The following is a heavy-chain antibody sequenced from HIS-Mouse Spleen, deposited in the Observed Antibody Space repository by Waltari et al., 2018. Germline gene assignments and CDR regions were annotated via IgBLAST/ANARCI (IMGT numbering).Heavy chain of an antibody. D-gene: IGHD6-13*01. J-gene: IGHJ3*02. Sequence: QLQLQESGPGLVKPSETLSLTCTVSGGSISSSSYYWGWIRQPPGKGLEWIGSIDYSGSTYSNPSLTSRFTRSVDTSQNQFSLKLSSVTAADTAVYYCARAPYSSSWYQAFDIWGQGTMVTVSS. CDR1: GGSISSSSYY. CDR3: ARAPYSSSWYQAFDI. V-gene: IGHV4-39*07. CDR2: IDYSGST.